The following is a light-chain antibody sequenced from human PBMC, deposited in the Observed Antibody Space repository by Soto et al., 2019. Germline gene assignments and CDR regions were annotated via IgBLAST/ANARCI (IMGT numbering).Light chain of an antibody. CDR3: SSYTSSSTLDVV. CDR2: EVS. V-gene: IGLV2-14*01. CDR1: SSDIGGYNS. J-gene: IGLJ2*01. Sequence: QSALTQPASVSGSPGQSITISCTGTSSDIGGYNSISWYQQHPGKAPKLMIYEVSNRPSGVSGRFSGSKSANTASLTISGLQAEDEADYYCSSYTSSSTLDVVFGGGTKVTVL.